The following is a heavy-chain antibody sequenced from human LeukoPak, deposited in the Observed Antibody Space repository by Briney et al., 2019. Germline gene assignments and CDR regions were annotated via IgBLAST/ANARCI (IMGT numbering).Heavy chain of an antibody. D-gene: IGHD7-27*01. J-gene: IGHJ4*02. V-gene: IGHV4-39*01. Sequence: GSLRLSCAASGFTFSSYWMHWVRQAPGKGLEWIGSVYDSGSTYYNPSLKSRVTISVDTSKNQFSLKLTSVTAADTAVYYCARLDWGSGGSGSFDYWGQGTLVTVSS. CDR3: ARLDWGSGGSGSFDY. CDR1: GFTFSSYW. CDR2: VYDSGST.